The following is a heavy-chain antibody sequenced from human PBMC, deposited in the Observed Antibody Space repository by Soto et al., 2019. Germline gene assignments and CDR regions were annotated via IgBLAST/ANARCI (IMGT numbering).Heavy chain of an antibody. D-gene: IGHD3-10*01. Sequence: ASVKVSCKASGYTFTSYGISWVRQAPGQGLEWMGWISAYNGNTNYAQKLQGRVTMTTDTSTSTAYMELRSLRSDDTAVYYCARVKLPYYYGSGSYYRGVEFDYWGQGTLVTSPQ. CDR3: ARVKLPYYYGSGSYYRGVEFDY. CDR2: ISAYNGNT. J-gene: IGHJ4*02. CDR1: GYTFTSYG. V-gene: IGHV1-18*01.